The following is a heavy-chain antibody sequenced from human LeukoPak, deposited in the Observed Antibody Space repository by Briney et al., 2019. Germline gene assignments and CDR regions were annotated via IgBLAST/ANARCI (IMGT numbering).Heavy chain of an antibody. CDR2: IYPSGGST. V-gene: IGHV1-46*01. J-gene: IGHJ4*02. Sequence: ASVKVSCKASGYTFTSYYMHWVRQAPGQGLEWMGIIYPSGGSTSYAQKFQSRVTMTRDTSTSTVYMELSSLRSEDTAVYYCARVASEAIEDYWGQGTLVTVSS. D-gene: IGHD6-6*01. CDR3: ARVASEAIEDY. CDR1: GYTFTSYY.